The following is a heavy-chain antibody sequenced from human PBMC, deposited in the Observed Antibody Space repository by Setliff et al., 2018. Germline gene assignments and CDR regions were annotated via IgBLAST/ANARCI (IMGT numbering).Heavy chain of an antibody. Sequence: PSETLSLTCTVSGDSISNYYWNWIRQPAGKGLEWIGRIYVTGSTKYNPSLKGRVTLSIDTSKNQFSLKLSSVTAADAALYYCAASRAYTGAVEEWFLPKTFDFWGQGSPVTVSS. CDR1: GDSISNYY. V-gene: IGHV4-4*07. J-gene: IGHJ4*02. D-gene: IGHD3-10*01. CDR3: AASRAYTGAVEEWFLPKTFDF. CDR2: IYVTGST.